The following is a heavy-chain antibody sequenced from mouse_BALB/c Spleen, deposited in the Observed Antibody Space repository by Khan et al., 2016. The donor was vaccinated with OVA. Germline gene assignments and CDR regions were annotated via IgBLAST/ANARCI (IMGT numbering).Heavy chain of an antibody. V-gene: IGHV1-4*01. CDR2: INPSNGYT. CDR1: GYTFTSYT. Sequence: QVQLQQSGAELARPGASVKMSCKASGYTFTSYTIHWIKERPGQGLEWIGYINPSNGYTNYNQKFKDKATLTTGKSSTTAYLQLSSLTSDDSAVYNCVRDGAYHRNDGWFAYWGQGTLVTVSA. D-gene: IGHD2-14*01. CDR3: VRDGAYHRNDGWFAY. J-gene: IGHJ3*01.